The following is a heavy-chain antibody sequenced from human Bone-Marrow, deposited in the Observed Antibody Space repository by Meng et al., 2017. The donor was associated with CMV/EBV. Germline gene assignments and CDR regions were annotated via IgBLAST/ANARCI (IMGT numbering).Heavy chain of an antibody. V-gene: IGHV1-69*05. CDR1: GYTFIGYY. D-gene: IGHD2-2*02. J-gene: IGHJ5*02. Sequence: SVKVSCKASGYTFIGYYIHWVRQAPGQGLEWMGGIIPIFGTANHAQKFQGRVTITTDESTSTAYMELSSLRSEDTAVYYCASSGYCSSTSCYTGAFDPWGQGTLVTVSS. CDR2: IIPIFGTA. CDR3: ASSGYCSSTSCYTGAFDP.